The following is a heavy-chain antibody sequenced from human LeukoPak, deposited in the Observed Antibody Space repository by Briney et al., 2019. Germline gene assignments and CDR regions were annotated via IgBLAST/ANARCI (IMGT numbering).Heavy chain of an antibody. J-gene: IGHJ4*02. Sequence: SETLSLTCAVYGGSLSGYYWSWIRQPPGKGLEWIGEINHGGGSNYNPSLKSRVTISVDTSKNHFSLKLSSLTAADTAVYYCARGLLALGSWGQGTLVTVSS. CDR2: INHGGGS. CDR1: GGSLSGYY. D-gene: IGHD2-15*01. CDR3: ARGLLALGS. V-gene: IGHV4-34*01.